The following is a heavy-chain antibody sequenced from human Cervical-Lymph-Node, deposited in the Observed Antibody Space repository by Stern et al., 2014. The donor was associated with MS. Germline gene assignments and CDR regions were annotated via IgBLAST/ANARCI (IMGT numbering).Heavy chain of an antibody. CDR2: INHSGST. Sequence: QVQLQQWGAGLLKPSETLSLTCAVYGGSFSGYYWSWIRQPPGKGLEWIGEINHSGSTTYNPSLKSRVTISVETSKNQFSLKLSSVTAADTAVYYCARGYSSVVDAFDIWGQGTMVTVSS. V-gene: IGHV4-34*01. CDR3: ARGYSSVVDAFDI. J-gene: IGHJ3*02. CDR1: GGSFSGYY. D-gene: IGHD6-19*01.